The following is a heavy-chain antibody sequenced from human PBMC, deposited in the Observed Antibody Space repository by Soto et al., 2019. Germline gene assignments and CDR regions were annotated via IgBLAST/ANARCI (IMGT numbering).Heavy chain of an antibody. J-gene: IGHJ5*01. CDR1: GFTFSRYG. CDR3: ARDPSEGRVGNWFES. D-gene: IGHD2-2*01. CDR2: ISSTTSYV. Sequence: AVGSLRLSGAASGFTFSRYGMNWLRQAPGKGLEWVASISSTTSYVYYTDSVKGRFSTSRDNAKNILYLEMYALRTEDTAVYYCARDPSEGRVGNWFESWGQGTLVTVSS. V-gene: IGHV3-21*06.